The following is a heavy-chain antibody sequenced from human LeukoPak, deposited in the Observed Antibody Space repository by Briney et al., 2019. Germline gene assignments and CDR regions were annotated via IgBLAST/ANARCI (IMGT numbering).Heavy chain of an antibody. CDR2: ISGSGGST. D-gene: IGHD6-13*01. CDR3: AKEGDSSSWPYYYGMDV. J-gene: IGHJ6*02. V-gene: IGHV3-23*01. CDR1: GFMFSNYA. Sequence: SGGSLRLSCAASGFMFSNYAVSWVRQAPGKGLEWVSAISGSGGSTYYADSVKGRFTISRDNSKNTLYLQMNSLRAEDTAVYYCAKEGDSSSWPYYYGMDVWGQGTTVTVSS.